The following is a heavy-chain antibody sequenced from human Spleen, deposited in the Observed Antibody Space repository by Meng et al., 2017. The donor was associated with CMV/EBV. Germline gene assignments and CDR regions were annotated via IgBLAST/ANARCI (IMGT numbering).Heavy chain of an antibody. CDR3: ARGGETYYYGSGPRDTGGY. D-gene: IGHD3-10*01. Sequence: QVQLQESGPGLVKPSQXLSPTCTVSGGSISSGDYYWSWIRQPPGKGLEWIGYIYYSGSTYYNPSLKSRVTISVDTSKNQFSLKLSSVTAADTAVYYCARGGETYYYGSGPRDTGGYWGQGTLVTVSS. V-gene: IGHV4-30-4*08. J-gene: IGHJ4*02. CDR1: GGSISSGDYY. CDR2: IYYSGST.